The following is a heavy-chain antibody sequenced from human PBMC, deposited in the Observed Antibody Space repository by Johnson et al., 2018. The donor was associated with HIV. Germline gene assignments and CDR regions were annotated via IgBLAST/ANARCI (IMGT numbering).Heavy chain of an antibody. Sequence: QEQLVESGGGVVQPGRSLRLSCAASGFTFSRYGMHWVRQAPGKGLEWVAFIRYDGSNKYYADSVKGRFTISRDNSKNTLYLQMNSLRAEDTAVYYCAKVDTAMVNAFDIWGQGTMVTVSS. D-gene: IGHD5-18*01. CDR2: IRYDGSNK. CDR3: AKVDTAMVNAFDI. J-gene: IGHJ3*02. CDR1: GFTFSRYG. V-gene: IGHV3-30*02.